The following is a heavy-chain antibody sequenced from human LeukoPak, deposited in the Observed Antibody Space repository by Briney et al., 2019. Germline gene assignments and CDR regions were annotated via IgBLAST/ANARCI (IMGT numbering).Heavy chain of an antibody. Sequence: SETLSLTCTVSGGSISTYYWSLIRQPAGKGLEWIWRIYASGNTNYNPSLKSRVTMSLDTSKNQFSLRLTSVPAADTAVYYCARQYSSSSGKNAFDVWGQGTMVTVSS. D-gene: IGHD6-6*01. V-gene: IGHV4-4*07. CDR3: ARQYSSSSGKNAFDV. J-gene: IGHJ3*01. CDR2: IYASGNT. CDR1: GGSISTYY.